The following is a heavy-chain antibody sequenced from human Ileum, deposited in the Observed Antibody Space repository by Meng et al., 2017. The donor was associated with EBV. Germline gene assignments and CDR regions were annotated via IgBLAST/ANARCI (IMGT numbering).Heavy chain of an antibody. J-gene: IGHJ5*02. CDR3: AQDQNYAGSGSYYVS. CDR1: GFTFGSHA. D-gene: IGHD3-10*01. CDR2: LSGHGGEI. V-gene: IGHV3-23*04. Sequence: EWQVVDSGGVLVQPGGSLRLSCAASGFTFGSHAMAWVRQAPGKGLEWVSSLSGHGGEISYADSVKGRFTISRDNSRNTVHLQMNSLRAEDTAVYYCAQDQNYAGSGSYYVSWGQGTLVTVSS.